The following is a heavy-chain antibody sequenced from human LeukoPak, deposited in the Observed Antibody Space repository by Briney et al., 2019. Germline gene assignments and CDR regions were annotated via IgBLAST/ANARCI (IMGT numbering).Heavy chain of an antibody. CDR3: ARGRRYSYGSGVIDY. Sequence: PSETLSLTCTVSGGSISSYYWSWMRQPAGKGLEWIGYIYYSGSTNYNPSLKSRVTISVDTSKNQFSLKLSSVTAADTAVYYCARGRRYSYGSGVIDYWGQGTLVTVSS. V-gene: IGHV4-59*12. CDR2: IYYSGST. D-gene: IGHD5-18*01. CDR1: GGSISSYY. J-gene: IGHJ4*02.